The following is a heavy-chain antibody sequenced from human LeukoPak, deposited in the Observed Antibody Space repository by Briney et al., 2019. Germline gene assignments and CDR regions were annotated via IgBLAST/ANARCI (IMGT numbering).Heavy chain of an antibody. CDR3: ARDPSGSWQRFDY. CDR2: INPSGGGT. CDR1: GYTFTTYY. V-gene: IGHV1-46*01. J-gene: IGHJ4*02. Sequence: GASVKVSCKTSGYTFTTYYIHWVRQAPGQGLEWMGVINPSGGGTAYVEGVQGRVTMTRDTSTCTVYMQLSSLRSEDMAVYYWARDPSGSWQRFDYWGQGTLVTVSS. D-gene: IGHD1-26*01.